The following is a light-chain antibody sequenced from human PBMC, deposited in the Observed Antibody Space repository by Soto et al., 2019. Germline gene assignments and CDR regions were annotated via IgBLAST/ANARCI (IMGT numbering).Light chain of an antibody. Sequence: EIVLTQSPGTLSLSPGERATLSCRASQSVSSSYLAWYQQKPGQAPRLLIYDASSRATGIPDRFSGSGSGTHFTLTISSLEPEDFAVYYCQQYGSSPRTFGQGTKVEIK. J-gene: IGKJ1*01. V-gene: IGKV3-20*01. CDR2: DAS. CDR1: QSVSSSY. CDR3: QQYGSSPRT.